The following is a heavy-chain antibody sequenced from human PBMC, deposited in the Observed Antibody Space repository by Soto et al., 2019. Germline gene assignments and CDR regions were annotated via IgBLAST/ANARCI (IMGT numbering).Heavy chain of an antibody. V-gene: IGHV3-21*06. CDR1: GFTFIRYG. CDR3: ARDPSEGRVGNWFES. J-gene: IGHJ5*01. D-gene: IGHD2-2*01. Sequence: GGSLRLSCAASGFTFIRYGMNWLRQAPGKGLEWVASISSTTSYVYYADSVKGRFSTSRDNAKNILYLEMYALRTEDTAVYYCARDPSEGRVGNWFESWGQGTLVTVSS. CDR2: ISSTTSYV.